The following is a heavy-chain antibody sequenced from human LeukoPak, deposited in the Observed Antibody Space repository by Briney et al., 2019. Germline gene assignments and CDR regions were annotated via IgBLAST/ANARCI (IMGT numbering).Heavy chain of an antibody. CDR2: IYYSGSI. CDR1: GGSISSSSYY. CDR3: ARLLYDGSGGYYYFDY. Sequence: KASETLSLTCIVSGGSISSSSYYWGWIRQPPGKGLEWIGSIYYSGSIYNNPSLKSRVTISVDTSKNQFSLRLSSVTAADTAVYYCARLLYDGSGGYYYFDYWGQGTLVTVSS. V-gene: IGHV4-39*01. D-gene: IGHD3-22*01. J-gene: IGHJ4*02.